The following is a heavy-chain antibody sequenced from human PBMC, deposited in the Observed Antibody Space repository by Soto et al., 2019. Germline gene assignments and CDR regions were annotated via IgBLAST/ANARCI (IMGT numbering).Heavy chain of an antibody. CDR2: INAGNGNT. J-gene: IGHJ5*02. Sequence: GASVKVSCKASGYTFTSYAMHWVRQAPGQRLEWMGWINAGNGNTKYSQKFQGRVTITRDTSASTAYMELSSLRSEDTAVYYCARDGVGYFSLLWFDPWGQGTLVTRLL. D-gene: IGHD2-15*01. V-gene: IGHV1-3*01. CDR3: ARDGVGYFSLLWFDP. CDR1: GYTFTSYA.